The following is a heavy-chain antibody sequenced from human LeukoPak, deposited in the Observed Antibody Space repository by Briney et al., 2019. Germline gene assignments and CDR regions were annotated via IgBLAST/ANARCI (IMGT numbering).Heavy chain of an antibody. CDR1: GGSISSYY. D-gene: IGHD2-15*01. CDR2: IYYSGST. V-gene: IGHV4-59*01. Sequence: SETLSLTCTVPGGSISSYYWSWIRQPPGKGLEWIGYIYYSGSTNYNPSLKSRVTISVDTSKNQFSLKPSSVTAADTAVYYCAREYCSGGSCYLDYWGQGTLVTVSS. J-gene: IGHJ4*02. CDR3: AREYCSGGSCYLDY.